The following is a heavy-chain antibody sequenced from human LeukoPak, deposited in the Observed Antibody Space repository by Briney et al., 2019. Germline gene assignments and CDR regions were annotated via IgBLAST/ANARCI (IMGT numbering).Heavy chain of an antibody. J-gene: IGHJ6*03. D-gene: IGHD6-6*01. CDR2: IYYSGST. Sequence: KPSETLSLTCTVSGGSISSYYWSWIRQPPGKGLEWIGYIYYSGSTNYNPSLKSRVTISVDTSKNQFSLKLSSVTAADTAVYYCARARSSSSESFGYYYYYMDVWGKGTTVTVSS. CDR1: GGSISSYY. CDR3: ARARSSSSESFGYYYYYMDV. V-gene: IGHV4-59*01.